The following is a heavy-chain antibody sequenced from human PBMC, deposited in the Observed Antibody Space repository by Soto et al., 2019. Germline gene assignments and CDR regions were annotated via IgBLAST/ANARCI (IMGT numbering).Heavy chain of an antibody. Sequence: SETLSLTCTVSGGSISSSSYYWGWIRQPPGKGLEWIGSIYYSGSTYYNPSLKIQVTISVDTSKNQFSLKLSSVTAADTAVYYCARQLPYVGGSGSYYAFDIWGQGTMVTVSS. V-gene: IGHV4-39*01. D-gene: IGHD3-10*01. J-gene: IGHJ3*02. CDR3: ARQLPYVGGSGSYYAFDI. CDR1: GGSISSSSYY. CDR2: IYYSGST.